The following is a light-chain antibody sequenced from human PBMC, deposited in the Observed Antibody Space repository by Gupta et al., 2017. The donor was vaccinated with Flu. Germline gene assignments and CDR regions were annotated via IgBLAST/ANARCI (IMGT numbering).Light chain of an antibody. V-gene: IGKV3-15*01. Sequence: EIVMTQSPGTLSLSPGERATLSCWASQSVSNNLAWYQQKPGQAPRLLIYGASTRATGIPARFSDSGSGTEFTLTISSLQSEDFAVYYCHHYTHWPRTFGLGTKVEI. CDR3: HHYTHWPRT. CDR2: GAS. CDR1: QSVSNN. J-gene: IGKJ1*01.